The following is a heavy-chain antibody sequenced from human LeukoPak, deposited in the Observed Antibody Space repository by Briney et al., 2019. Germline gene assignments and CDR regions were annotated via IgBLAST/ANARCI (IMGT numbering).Heavy chain of an antibody. Sequence: PGGSLRLSCAASGFTFSDYYMSWIRQAPGKGLVWVSRINSDGSSTSYADPVKGRFTISRDNAKNTLYLQMNSLRAEDSAVYYCACSRTFDYWGLGTLVTVSS. CDR2: INSDGSST. D-gene: IGHD3-10*02. CDR1: GFTFSDYY. V-gene: IGHV3-74*01. CDR3: ACSRTFDY. J-gene: IGHJ4*02.